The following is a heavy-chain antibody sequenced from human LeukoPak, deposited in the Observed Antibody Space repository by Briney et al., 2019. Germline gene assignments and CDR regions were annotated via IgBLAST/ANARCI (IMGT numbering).Heavy chain of an antibody. J-gene: IGHJ4*01. CDR2: ISSSSSII. CDR1: GFTFSSYN. V-gene: IGHV3-48*01. D-gene: IGHD3-10*01. CDR3: ARAVYYSNYLGY. Sequence: GGPLRLSCAASGFTFSSYNMNWVRQAPGKGLEWVSYISSSSSIIYYADSVKGRFTISRDNAKNSLYLQMNSLRAEDTAMYYCARAVYYSNYLGYWGQGTLVTVSS.